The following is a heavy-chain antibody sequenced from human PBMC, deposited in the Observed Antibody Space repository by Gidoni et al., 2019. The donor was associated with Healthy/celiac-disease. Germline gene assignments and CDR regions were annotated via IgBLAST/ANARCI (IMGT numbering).Heavy chain of an antibody. CDR2: IYYSGST. J-gene: IGHJ6*02. V-gene: IGHV4-59*01. Sequence: QVQLQESGPGLVKPSETLSLTCTVSGGSISSYYWSWIRQPPGKGLEWIGYIYYSGSTNYNPSLKSRVTISVDTSKNQFSLKLSSVTAADTAVYYCARASGVDSYGPLGGMDVWGQGTTVTVSS. CDR3: ARASGVDSYGPLGGMDV. CDR1: GGSISSYY. D-gene: IGHD5-18*01.